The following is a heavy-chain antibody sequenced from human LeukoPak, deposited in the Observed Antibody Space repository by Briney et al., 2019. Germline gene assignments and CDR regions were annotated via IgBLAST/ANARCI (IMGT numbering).Heavy chain of an antibody. J-gene: IGHJ4*02. CDR1: GFTFSSYS. Sequence: PGGSLRLSCAASGFTFSSYSMNWVRQAPGKGLEWVSSISSGSSYICYADSVKGRFTISRDNAKNSLYLQMNSLRAEDTAVYYCAREVDDYVWGSYRYKDYWGQGTLVTVSS. CDR3: AREVDDYVWGSYRYKDY. CDR2: ISSGSSYI. D-gene: IGHD3-16*02. V-gene: IGHV3-21*01.